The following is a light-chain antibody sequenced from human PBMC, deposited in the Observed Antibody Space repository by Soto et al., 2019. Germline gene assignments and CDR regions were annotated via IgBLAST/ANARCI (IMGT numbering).Light chain of an antibody. CDR1: QSLLHSNGYNY. CDR2: LGS. J-gene: IGKJ1*01. CDR3: MQSLQTPT. Sequence: DIVMTQSPLSLPVTPGEPAPISCRSSQSLLHSNGYNYLDWYLQKPGQSPQLLIYLGSNRASGVPDRFSGSGSGTDFILKISRVEAEDVGVYYCMQSLQTPTFGQGTKVEIK. V-gene: IGKV2-28*01.